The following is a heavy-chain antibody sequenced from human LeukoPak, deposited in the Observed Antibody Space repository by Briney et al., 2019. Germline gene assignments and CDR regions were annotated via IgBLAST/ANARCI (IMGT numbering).Heavy chain of an antibody. D-gene: IGHD3-22*01. J-gene: IGHJ4*02. V-gene: IGHV4-34*01. Sequence: SETLSLTCAVYGGSLSGYYWSWIRQPPGKGLEWIGEINHRGSTNCNPSLKSRVTISVDTSKNQLSLRLNSVTAADTAVYYCARGLYDSSWYYLDYWGQGTLVTVSS. CDR1: GGSLSGYY. CDR3: ARGLYDSSWYYLDY. CDR2: INHRGST.